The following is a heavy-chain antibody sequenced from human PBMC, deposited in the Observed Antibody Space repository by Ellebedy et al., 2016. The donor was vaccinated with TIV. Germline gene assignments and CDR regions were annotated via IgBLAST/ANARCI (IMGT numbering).Heavy chain of an antibody. CDR3: AKDWRYTTGWGGALDI. D-gene: IGHD2-8*02. J-gene: IGHJ3*02. CDR1: GFNFGGHS. Sequence: PGGSLRLSCAASGFNFGGHSMKWVRQAPGKGLEWVSSIGSSAYTTHYADSVKGRFTISRDNSRNTLYLQMNSRRGEDTAVYFCAKDWRYTTGWGGALDIWGQGAMVTVSS. CDR2: IGSSAYTT. V-gene: IGHV3-23*01.